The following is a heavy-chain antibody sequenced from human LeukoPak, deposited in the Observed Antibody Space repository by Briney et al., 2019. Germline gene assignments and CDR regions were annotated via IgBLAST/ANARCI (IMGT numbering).Heavy chain of an antibody. CDR2: ISTHDDKT. D-gene: IGHD5-12*01. CDR3: ARDRGWLGNYYFDS. Sequence: ASVRVSCKASGYSFSNYGISWVRQAPGQGLEWLGWISTHDDKTKSAERFQGRVRMTTDTSTNTAYMELRSLRSDDTAVYYCARDRGWLGNYYFDSWGQGTLVTASS. V-gene: IGHV1-18*01. J-gene: IGHJ4*02. CDR1: GYSFSNYG.